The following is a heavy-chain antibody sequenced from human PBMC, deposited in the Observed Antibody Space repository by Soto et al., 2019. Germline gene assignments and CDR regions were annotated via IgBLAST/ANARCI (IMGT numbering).Heavy chain of an antibody. V-gene: IGHV4-61*01. Sequence: SQTLSLTCTVSGGSVSSGSYYWTWIRQPPVKGLEWIGYIYYNGNTNHNPSLRSRFTVSLDTSKNQFSLKVSSLTAADTAVYYCASSRDGSKTRYYDCYGMDVWGQGTTVTVSS. J-gene: IGHJ6*02. CDR1: GGSVSSGSYY. CDR3: ASSRDGSKTRYYDCYGMDV. D-gene: IGHD2-2*01. CDR2: IYYNGNT.